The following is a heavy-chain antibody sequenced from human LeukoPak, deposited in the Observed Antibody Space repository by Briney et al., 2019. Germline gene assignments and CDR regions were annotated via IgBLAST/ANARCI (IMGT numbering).Heavy chain of an antibody. D-gene: IGHD2-21*01. CDR3: VTDKFLGAFDI. V-gene: IGHV1-46*01. CDR2: IIPSDGST. CDR1: GYSFTRYF. J-gene: IGHJ3*02. Sequence: ASVKVSCKASGYSFTRYFIHRVRQAPGQGLEWMGIIIPSDGSTSYAQKFQGRVTMTRDTSTSTVYMELSSLRSEDTAVYYCVTDKFLGAFDIWGQGTMVTVSS.